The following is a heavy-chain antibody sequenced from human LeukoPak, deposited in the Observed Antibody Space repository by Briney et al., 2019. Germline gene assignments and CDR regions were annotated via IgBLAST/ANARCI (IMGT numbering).Heavy chain of an antibody. Sequence: GGSLRLSCAASGFIFNSYGLHWVRQASGKGLEWVAVIWYDGSNKYYADSVKGRFTISRDNSKNTLYLQMNSLRAEDTAVYYCARRGYSGLPDYWGQGTLVTVSS. CDR3: ARRGYSGLPDY. J-gene: IGHJ4*02. CDR2: IWYDGSNK. CDR1: GFIFNSYG. D-gene: IGHD5-12*01. V-gene: IGHV3-33*01.